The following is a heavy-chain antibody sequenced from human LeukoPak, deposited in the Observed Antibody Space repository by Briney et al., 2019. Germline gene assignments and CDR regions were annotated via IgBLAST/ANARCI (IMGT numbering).Heavy chain of an antibody. V-gene: IGHV3-23*01. CDR1: GFIFNRYI. D-gene: IGHD3-22*01. CDR3: ADTVVITTPDAFDI. CDR2: ISGSGDST. Sequence: GGSLRLSCAASGFIFNRYIMSWVRQAPGKGLEWVAGISGSGDSTDYADSVKGRFTISRDNSKNRLSLQMHSLRAEDTAVYYCADTVVITTPDAFDIWGQGTMVTVSS. J-gene: IGHJ3*02.